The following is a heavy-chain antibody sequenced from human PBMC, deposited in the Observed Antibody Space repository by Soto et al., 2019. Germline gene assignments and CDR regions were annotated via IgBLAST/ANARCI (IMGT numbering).Heavy chain of an antibody. J-gene: IGHJ6*02. CDR3: ARATMVRGVIIDYYYGTDV. CDR2: INPNSGGT. V-gene: IGHV1-2*04. CDR1: GYTFTGYY. D-gene: IGHD3-10*01. Sequence: QVQLVQSGAEVKKPGASVKVSCKASGYTFTGYYMHWVRQAPGQGLEWMGWINPNSGGTNYAQKFQGWVTMTRDTSISTAYMELSRLRSDDTAVYYCARATMVRGVIIDYYYGTDVWGQGTTVTVSS.